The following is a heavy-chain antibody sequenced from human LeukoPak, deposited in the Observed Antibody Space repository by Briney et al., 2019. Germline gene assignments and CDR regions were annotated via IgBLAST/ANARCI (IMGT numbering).Heavy chain of an antibody. CDR2: ISYSGST. CDR3: ARHPMGDY. Sequence: SETLSLTCTVSGGSISSYYWSWIRQPPGKGLEWIGYISYSGSTNYNPSLKSRVTISLDTSKNRFSLNLSSVTAADTAVYYCARHPMGDYWGQGTLVTVSS. D-gene: IGHD3-10*01. J-gene: IGHJ4*02. V-gene: IGHV4-59*08. CDR1: GGSISSYY.